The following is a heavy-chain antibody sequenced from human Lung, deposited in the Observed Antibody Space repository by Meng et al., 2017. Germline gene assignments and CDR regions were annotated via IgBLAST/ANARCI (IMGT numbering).Heavy chain of an antibody. Sequence: QVQLQPGGAGRLEPSETLSLTCVVSGGSFSDYYWSWIRQPPGKGLEWIGEINHSGSTNYNPSLESRATISVDTSQNNLSLKLSSVTAADSAVYYCARGPTTMAHDFDYWGQGTLVTVSS. J-gene: IGHJ4*02. CDR3: ARGPTTMAHDFDY. CDR1: GGSFSDYY. V-gene: IGHV4-34*01. CDR2: INHSGST. D-gene: IGHD4-11*01.